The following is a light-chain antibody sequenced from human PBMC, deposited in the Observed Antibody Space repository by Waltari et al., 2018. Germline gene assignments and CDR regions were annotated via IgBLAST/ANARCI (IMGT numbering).Light chain of an antibody. V-gene: IGLV2-23*02. J-gene: IGLJ2*01. Sequence: QSALTQPASVSGSPGQSITISCAGSRSDVGTYDLVSWYQQHPGKAPKLIIYEVTKRPSGVPDRFSGSKSGNTASLTISGRQAADEADYYCCSCAGVTPYVLFGGGTKVTVL. CDR2: EVT. CDR3: CSCAGVTPYVL. CDR1: RSDVGTYDL.